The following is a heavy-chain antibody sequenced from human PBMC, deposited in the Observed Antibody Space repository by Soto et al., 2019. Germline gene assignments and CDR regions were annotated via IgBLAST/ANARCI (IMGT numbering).Heavy chain of an antibody. Sequence: AGGSLRLSCVGSGFTFGNYAMSWVRQAPGKGPEWVSSITGIDGRTYYADSAKGRFTISRDNPKNTLYLQMNNLRAEDTAMFYCAKDRGPYCSGGICYPPSWFDTWGQGTQVTVSS. J-gene: IGHJ5*02. CDR1: GFTFGNYA. CDR3: AKDRGPYCSGGICYPPSWFDT. V-gene: IGHV3-23*01. D-gene: IGHD2-15*01. CDR2: ITGIDGRT.